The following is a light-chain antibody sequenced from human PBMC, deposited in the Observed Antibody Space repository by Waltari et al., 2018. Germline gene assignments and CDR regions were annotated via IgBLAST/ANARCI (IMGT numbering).Light chain of an antibody. V-gene: IGLV2-23*02. CDR3: CSYAGRNIWV. J-gene: IGLJ3*02. CDR2: EVI. Sequence: QSALTQPASVSGSPGQSITIPCTETSSDVGFFTLFSWYQQHPAKAPELVVYEVITRPSGVSNRFSGSKSGNTASLTISGLQAEDEADYYCCSYAGRNIWVFGGGTKLTVL. CDR1: SSDVGFFTL.